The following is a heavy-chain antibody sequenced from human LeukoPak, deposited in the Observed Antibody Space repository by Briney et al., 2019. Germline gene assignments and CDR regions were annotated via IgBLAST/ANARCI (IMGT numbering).Heavy chain of an antibody. J-gene: IGHJ4*02. CDR1: GGSISSGDYY. D-gene: IGHD3-10*01. V-gene: IGHV4-30-4*01. CDR2: IYYSGST. Sequence: SETLSLTCTVSGGSISSGDYYWSWIRQPPGKGLEWIGYIYYSGSTYYNPSLKSRVTISVDTSKNQFSLKLSSVTAADTAVYCCASVIGAVSSLDYWGQGTLVTVSS. CDR3: ASVIGAVSSLDY.